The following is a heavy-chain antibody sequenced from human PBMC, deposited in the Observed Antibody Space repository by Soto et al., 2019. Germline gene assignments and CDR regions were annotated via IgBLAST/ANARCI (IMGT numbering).Heavy chain of an antibody. CDR3: ARGVYDSSGYYPHPFDY. Sequence: ASVKVSCKASGYTFTSYGISWVRQAPGQGLEWMGWISAYNGNTNYAQKLQGRVTMTTDTSTSTAYMELRSLRSDDTAVYYCARGVYDSSGYYPHPFDYWGQGTLVTVSS. CDR2: ISAYNGNT. V-gene: IGHV1-18*01. D-gene: IGHD3-22*01. CDR1: GYTFTSYG. J-gene: IGHJ4*02.